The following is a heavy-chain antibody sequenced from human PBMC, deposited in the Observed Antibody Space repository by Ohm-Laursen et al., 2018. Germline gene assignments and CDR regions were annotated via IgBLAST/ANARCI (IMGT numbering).Heavy chain of an antibody. CDR1: GITVSSNY. Sequence: SLRLSCAASGITVSSNYMSWVRQAPGKGLEWVSFIHSGGNTYYADSVKGRFTISRDNSKNTVYLQMNRLRAEDTAVYYCARGRRYNWNLKEYWGQGTLVTVSS. CDR3: ARGRRYNWNLKEY. V-gene: IGHV3-66*01. D-gene: IGHD1-7*01. CDR2: IHSGGNT. J-gene: IGHJ4*02.